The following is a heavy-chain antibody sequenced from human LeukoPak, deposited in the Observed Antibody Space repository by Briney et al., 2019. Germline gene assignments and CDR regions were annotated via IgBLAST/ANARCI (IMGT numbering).Heavy chain of an antibody. CDR1: GGSISSSAYH. CDR2: INYGGNT. Sequence: TSETLSLTCTVSGGSISSSAYHWGWIRQPPGKGLEWIGTINYGGNTYYNLSLKSRVIIFLDTSKNQFSLKLSSVTAADTAVYYCARLWSTSCKGGSCPHQPNYWGQGTRVTVPS. J-gene: IGHJ4*02. V-gene: IGHV4-39*01. CDR3: ARLWSTSCKGGSCPHQPNY. D-gene: IGHD2-15*01.